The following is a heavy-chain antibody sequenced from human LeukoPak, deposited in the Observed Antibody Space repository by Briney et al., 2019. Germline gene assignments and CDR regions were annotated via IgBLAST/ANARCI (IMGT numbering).Heavy chain of an antibody. Sequence: ASVKVSCKASGYTFTGYFMHWVRQAPGQGLEWMGWINPNSGGTNYARKFQGRVTMTRDTSISTAYMELSRLRSDDTAVYYCARDLPLTIFGVVDYMDVWGKGTTVTVSS. CDR3: ARDLPLTIFGVVDYMDV. CDR2: INPNSGGT. J-gene: IGHJ6*03. V-gene: IGHV1-2*02. D-gene: IGHD3-3*01. CDR1: GYTFTGYF.